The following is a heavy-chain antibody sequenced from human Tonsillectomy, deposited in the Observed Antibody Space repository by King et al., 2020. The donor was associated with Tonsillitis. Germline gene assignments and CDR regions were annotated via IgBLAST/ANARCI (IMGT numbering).Heavy chain of an antibody. CDR3: VRDPYDSKTSPFDY. Sequence: VQLVESGGGVVQPGRSLRLSCAPSGFTFSNHGMHWVRQTPGKGLEWVAVIWYDGSKKYYADSAKGRFTISRDNSKNTLSLQMNSLRAEDTAVYYCVRDPYDSKTSPFDYWGQGALVTVSS. D-gene: IGHD3-22*01. J-gene: IGHJ4*02. CDR1: GFTFSNHG. V-gene: IGHV3-33*01. CDR2: IWYDGSKK.